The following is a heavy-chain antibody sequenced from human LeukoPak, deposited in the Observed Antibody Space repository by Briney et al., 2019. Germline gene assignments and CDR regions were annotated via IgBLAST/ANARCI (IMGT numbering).Heavy chain of an antibody. Sequence: ASVKVSCKASGYTFTSYAMHWVRQAPGQRLEWMGWINAGNGNTKYSQKFQGRVTITRDTSASTAYMELSNLRSEDTAVYYCARDSLSRTGTDLFDYWGQGTLVTVSS. D-gene: IGHD1-1*01. J-gene: IGHJ4*02. CDR3: ARDSLSRTGTDLFDY. V-gene: IGHV1-3*01. CDR2: INAGNGNT. CDR1: GYTFTSYA.